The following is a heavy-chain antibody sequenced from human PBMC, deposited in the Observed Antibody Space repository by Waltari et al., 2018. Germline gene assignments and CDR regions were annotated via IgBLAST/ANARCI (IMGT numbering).Heavy chain of an antibody. D-gene: IGHD3-16*02. CDR3: ARLYYDYIWGSYRPFDY. CDR2: IYPGDSDT. CDR1: GYSFTSYW. Sequence: EVQLVQSGAEVKKPGESLKISCKGSGYSFTSYWIGWVRQMPGKGLEWMGIIYPGDSDTRYSPSFQGQVTISADKSISTAYRQWSSLKASDTAMYYCARLYYDYIWGSYRPFDYWGQGTLVTVSS. J-gene: IGHJ4*02. V-gene: IGHV5-51*03.